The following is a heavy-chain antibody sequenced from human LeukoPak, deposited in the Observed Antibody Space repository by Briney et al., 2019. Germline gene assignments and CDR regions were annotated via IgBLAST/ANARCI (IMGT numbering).Heavy chain of an antibody. CDR1: GYTFTVYY. J-gene: IGHJ4*02. CDR3: ARDCSLTAPWCFDY. CDR2: INPNSGGT. D-gene: IGHD1-14*01. V-gene: IGHV1-2*02. Sequence: ASVKVSCKASGYTFTVYYMHWVRQAPGQGLEGMGWINPNSGGTNYAQKFQGRVTMTRDTSISTAYMELSRLRSDDTAVYYCARDCSLTAPWCFDYWGQGTLVTVSS.